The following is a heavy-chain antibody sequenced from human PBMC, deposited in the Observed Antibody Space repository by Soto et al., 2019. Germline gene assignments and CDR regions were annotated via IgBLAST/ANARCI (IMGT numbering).Heavy chain of an antibody. CDR2: IYYRGNT. V-gene: IGHV4-59*08. CDR1: GGSMSPYY. CDR3: ARLPGYCSGDSCRIDY. J-gene: IGHJ4*02. Sequence: PSETLSLTCSVFGGSMSPYYWSWIRQSPGKGLEWFANIYYRGNTNYNPSLESRVTISIDTSKNQFSLKLSSVTAADTAVYFCARLPGYCSGDSCRIDYWGQGTLVTVS. D-gene: IGHD2-15*01.